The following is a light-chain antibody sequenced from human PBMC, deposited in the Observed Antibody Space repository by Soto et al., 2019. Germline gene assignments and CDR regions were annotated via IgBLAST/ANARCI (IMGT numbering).Light chain of an antibody. J-gene: IGLJ3*02. CDR1: NSNIGANS. CDR3: GTWHTTLSVEWV. CDR2: DDD. Sequence: QSVLTQPPSVSAAPGQKVTISCSGSNSNIGANSVSWYQHLPGTAPKLVIYDDDKRPSGIPDRFSGSKSGTSATLDITGLQIGDEADYYCGTWHTTLSVEWVFGGGTKVTVL. V-gene: IGLV1-51*01.